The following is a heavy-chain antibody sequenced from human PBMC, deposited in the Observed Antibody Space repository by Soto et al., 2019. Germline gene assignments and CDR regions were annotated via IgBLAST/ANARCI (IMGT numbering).Heavy chain of an antibody. Sequence: EVQLVESGGGLVQPGGSLRLSCAASGFTVSSDYMNWVRQAPGKGLEWVSGIYSGDSTYYADSVKGRFTISRDNSKNTLYLQLNRLRAEDTAVYYCARDIGPYYYYAMDVW. D-gene: IGHD3-10*01. CDR1: GFTVSSDY. CDR2: IYSGDST. CDR3: ARDIGPYYYYAMDV. J-gene: IGHJ6*01. V-gene: IGHV3-66*01.